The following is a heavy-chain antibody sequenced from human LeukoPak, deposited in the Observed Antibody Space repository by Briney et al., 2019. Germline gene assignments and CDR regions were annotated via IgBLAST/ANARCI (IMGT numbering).Heavy chain of an antibody. CDR1: GYTFTSYG. J-gene: IGHJ5*02. V-gene: IGHV1-18*01. CDR2: SSAYNGNT. Sequence: AAVKVSCKASGYTFTSYGISWVRQAPGHGLESVGWSSAYNGNTNYPQKVPGRVTMTTDTSTRAAYMELSGLRADRTHGCYFAWGGVDCSGGSCPKSWFDTWGQGTLVTVSS. CDR3: AWGGVDCSGGSCPKSWFDT. D-gene: IGHD2-15*01.